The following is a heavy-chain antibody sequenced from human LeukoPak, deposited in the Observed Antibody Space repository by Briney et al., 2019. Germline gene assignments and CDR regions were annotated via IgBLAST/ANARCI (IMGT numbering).Heavy chain of an antibody. CDR2: IIPIFGTA. CDR3: ARDSSQTHYDILTGYPTLYYYYGMDV. D-gene: IGHD3-9*01. J-gene: IGHJ6*04. Sequence: VASVKVSCKASGGTFSSYAISWVRQAPGQGLEWMGGIIPIFGTANCAQKFQGRVTITADKSTSTAYMELSSLRSEDTAVYYCARDSSQTHYDILTGYPTLYYYYGMDVWGKGTTVTVSS. CDR1: GGTFSSYA. V-gene: IGHV1-69*06.